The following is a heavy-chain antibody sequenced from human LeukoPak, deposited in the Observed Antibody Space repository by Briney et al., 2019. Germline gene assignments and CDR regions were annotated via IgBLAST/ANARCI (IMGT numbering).Heavy chain of an antibody. CDR3: ATLSPVWGSYRPPNDY. V-gene: IGHV1-2*02. Sequence: GASVKVSCKASGYAFTSYGISWVRQAPGQGLEWMGWINPNSGGTNYAQKFQGRVTMTRDTSISTAYMELSRLRSDDTAVYYCATLSPVWGSYRPPNDYWGQGTLVTVSS. CDR2: INPNSGGT. J-gene: IGHJ4*02. D-gene: IGHD3-16*02. CDR1: GYAFTSYG.